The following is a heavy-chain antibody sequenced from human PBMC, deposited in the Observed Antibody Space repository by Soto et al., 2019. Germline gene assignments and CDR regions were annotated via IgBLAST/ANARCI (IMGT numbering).Heavy chain of an antibody. CDR2: INPNSSGT. D-gene: IGHD3-10*01. CDR3: VLPMVRGVIGFTVES. CDR1: GYTFTGYY. V-gene: IGHV1-2*02. Sequence: QVQLVQSGAEVKKPGASVKVSCKASGYTFTGYYMHWVRQAPGQGLDWMGWINPNSSGTNDAQKFHGRVTITRDTSISTAYMELSRLRSDDTAVYYCVLPMVRGVIGFTVESWGQGTLVTVSS. J-gene: IGHJ4*02.